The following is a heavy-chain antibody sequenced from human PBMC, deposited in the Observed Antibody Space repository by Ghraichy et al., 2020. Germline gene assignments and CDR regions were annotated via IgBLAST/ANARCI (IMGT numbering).Heavy chain of an antibody. CDR3: AREGLDYGDYVNLYYFDY. J-gene: IGHJ4*02. V-gene: IGHV3-20*01. CDR1: GFTFDDYG. D-gene: IGHD4-17*01. CDR2: INWNGGST. Sequence: GGSLRLSCAASGFTFDDYGMSWVRQAPGKGLEWVSGINWNGGSTGYADSVKGRFTISRDNAKNSLYLQMNSLRAEDTALYHCAREGLDYGDYVNLYYFDYWGQGTLVTVSS.